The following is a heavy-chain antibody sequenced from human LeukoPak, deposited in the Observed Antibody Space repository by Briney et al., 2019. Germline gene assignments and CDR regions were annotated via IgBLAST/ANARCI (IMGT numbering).Heavy chain of an antibody. D-gene: IGHD3-16*01. V-gene: IGHV5-51*06. CDR1: GYSFTSYW. CDR2: IYPGDPDP. J-gene: IGHJ3*02. CDR3: ANRQGWGVFDI. Sequence: GESLKISCKGSGYSFTSYWIGWVRQMPGKGLEWMGFIYPGDPDPRYSPSFEGQVTISADKSITTAYLQWSSLKASDTAMYYCANRQGWGVFDIWGQGTMVTVSS.